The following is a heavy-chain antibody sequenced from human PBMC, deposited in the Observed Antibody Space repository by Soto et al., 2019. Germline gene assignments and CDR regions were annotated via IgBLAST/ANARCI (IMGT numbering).Heavy chain of an antibody. Sequence: QVQLQQWGAGLLKPSETLSLTCAVYGGSFSGYYWSWIRQPPGKGLEWIGESNHSGSTNYNPSLKSRVTITVDTSKNQFSLKLSSVTAADTAVYYCARSTLYCSGGSCYSTFDYWGQGTLVTVSS. CDR2: SNHSGST. CDR3: ARSTLYCSGGSCYSTFDY. V-gene: IGHV4-34*01. J-gene: IGHJ4*02. D-gene: IGHD2-15*01. CDR1: GGSFSGYY.